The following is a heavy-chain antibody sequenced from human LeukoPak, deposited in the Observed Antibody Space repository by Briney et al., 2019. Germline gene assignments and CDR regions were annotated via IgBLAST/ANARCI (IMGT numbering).Heavy chain of an antibody. J-gene: IGHJ3*02. D-gene: IGHD3-10*01. CDR1: GFTFSSYA. Sequence: GGSLRLSCAASGFTFSSYAMSWVRQAPGKGLEWVSVIYSDGSTYYADSVKGRFTISRDNSKNTLYLQMNSLRAEDTAVYYCAVLLWFGELSLSDAFDIWGQGTMVTVSS. V-gene: IGHV3-53*01. CDR2: IYSDGST. CDR3: AVLLWFGELSLSDAFDI.